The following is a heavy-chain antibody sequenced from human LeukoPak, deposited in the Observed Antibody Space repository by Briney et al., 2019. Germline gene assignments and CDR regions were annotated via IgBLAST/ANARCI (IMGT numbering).Heavy chain of an antibody. Sequence: SSETLSLTCTVSGGSIISSDYHWGWVRQPPGKGLEWIGTISYSGDTDYNPSLRSRVTISVDTSNNQFSLRLGSVTAADTAVYHCARHCCSGPAKRVFDIWGQGTMVTVSS. D-gene: IGHD2-15*01. J-gene: IGHJ3*02. V-gene: IGHV4-39*01. CDR3: ARHCCSGPAKRVFDI. CDR2: ISYSGDT. CDR1: GGSIISSDYH.